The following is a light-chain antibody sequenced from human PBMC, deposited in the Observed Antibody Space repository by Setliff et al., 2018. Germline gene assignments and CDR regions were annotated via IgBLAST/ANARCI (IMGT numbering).Light chain of an antibody. V-gene: IGLV2-14*03. J-gene: IGLJ2*01. CDR3: SSYLSSGNHVG. CDR2: DVT. Sequence: QSALTQPASVSGSPGQSITISCTGTSSDVGGYNYVSWYQQHPGKAPKLMIYDVTNRPSGISNRFSGSKSDNTASLTISGLQAEDEADYYCSSYLSSGNHVGFGGGTK. CDR1: SSDVGGYNY.